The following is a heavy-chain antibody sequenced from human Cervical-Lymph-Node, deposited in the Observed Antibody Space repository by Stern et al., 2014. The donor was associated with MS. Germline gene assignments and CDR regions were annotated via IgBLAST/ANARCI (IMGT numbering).Heavy chain of an antibody. Sequence: AQLVEPGPGLVKPSATLSLTCTVSGGSVSSGSYYWSWIRQPPGKGLEGIGYIYYSGSTNYNPSLKSRVTISVDTSKNQFSLKLSSVTAADTAVYYCARDDYGDYGIDYWGQGTLVTVSS. CDR2: IYYSGST. CDR3: ARDDYGDYGIDY. CDR1: GGSVSSGSYY. V-gene: IGHV4-61*01. D-gene: IGHD4-17*01. J-gene: IGHJ4*02.